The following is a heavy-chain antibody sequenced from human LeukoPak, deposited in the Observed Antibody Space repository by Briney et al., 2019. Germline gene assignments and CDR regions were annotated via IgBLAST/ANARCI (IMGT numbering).Heavy chain of an antibody. Sequence: GGSLRLSCAASGFTFTIYAMSWVRQAPGKGLEWVSGIGAGGGSTNYADSVKGRFTISRDNSKNTLYLQMNSLRAEDTAVYYCTKHGERGTNRFDYWGQGTLVTVSS. CDR2: IGAGGGST. CDR3: TKHGERGTNRFDY. D-gene: IGHD1-26*01. J-gene: IGHJ4*02. CDR1: GFTFTIYA. V-gene: IGHV3-23*01.